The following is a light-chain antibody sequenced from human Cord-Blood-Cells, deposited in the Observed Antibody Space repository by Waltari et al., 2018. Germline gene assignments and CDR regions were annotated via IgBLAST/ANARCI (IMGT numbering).Light chain of an antibody. J-gene: IGLJ1*01. CDR2: KDS. Sequence: SYELKQPPSVSVSPGQPARITCSGDALPKQYAYWYQQKPGQAPVLVIYKDSERPSGIPERFSGSSSGTTVTLTISGVQAEDEADYYCQSADSSGTYYVFGTGTKVTVL. V-gene: IGLV3-25*02. CDR1: ALPKQY. CDR3: QSADSSGTYYV.